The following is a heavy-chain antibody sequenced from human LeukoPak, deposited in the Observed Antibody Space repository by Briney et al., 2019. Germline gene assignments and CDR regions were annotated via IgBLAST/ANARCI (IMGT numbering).Heavy chain of an antibody. D-gene: IGHD3-3*01. CDR3: ASGQGYFGVVPEWHWFDP. Sequence: SETLSLTCSVSGGSIGTGTYYWCWIRQPAGKGLEWIGRIYTTGTTTYNPSLKRRITISADTSKHQFSLKLSSVTAADTAVYYCASGQGYFGVVPEWHWFDPWGQGTLVTVSS. CDR2: IYTTGTT. V-gene: IGHV4-61*02. CDR1: GGSIGTGTYY. J-gene: IGHJ5*02.